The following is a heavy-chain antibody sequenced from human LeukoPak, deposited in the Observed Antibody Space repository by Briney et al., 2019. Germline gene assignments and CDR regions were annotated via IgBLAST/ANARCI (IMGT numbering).Heavy chain of an antibody. CDR1: GFTFSTYW. CDR3: ARHYSYGMDV. J-gene: IGHJ6*02. CDR2: INSEGSST. Sequence: QPGGSLRLSCAASGFTFSTYWMHWVRQAPGKGLVWVSRINSEGSSTTYADSVKGRFTISRDNAKNTLYLQMNSLRAEGTALYYCARHYSYGMDVWGQGTTVTVSS. V-gene: IGHV3-74*01.